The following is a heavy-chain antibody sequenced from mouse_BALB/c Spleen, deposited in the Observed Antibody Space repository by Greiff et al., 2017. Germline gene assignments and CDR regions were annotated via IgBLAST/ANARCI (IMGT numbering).Heavy chain of an antibody. J-gene: IGHJ2*01. D-gene: IGHD2-3*01. CDR2: INPSNGGT. CDR1: GYTFTSYY. CDR3: ARGAGYYRYYFDY. V-gene: IGHV1S81*02. Sequence: QVQLQQSGAELVKPGASVKLSCTASGYTFTSYYMYWVKQRPGQGLEWIGEINPSNGGTNFNEKFKSKATLTVDKSSSTAYMQLSSLTSEDSAVYYCARGAGYYRYYFDYWGQGTTLTVSS.